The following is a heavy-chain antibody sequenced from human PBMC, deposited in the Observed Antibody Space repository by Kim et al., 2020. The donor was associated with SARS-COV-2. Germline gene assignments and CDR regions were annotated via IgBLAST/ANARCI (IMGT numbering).Heavy chain of an antibody. Sequence: YADSVKGRFTISRDNSKNTLYRQMNSLRAEDTAVYYCAKDSGLRVPYNYWGQGTLVTVSS. J-gene: IGHJ4*02. D-gene: IGHD3-10*01. V-gene: IGHV3-23*01. CDR3: AKDSGLRVPYNY.